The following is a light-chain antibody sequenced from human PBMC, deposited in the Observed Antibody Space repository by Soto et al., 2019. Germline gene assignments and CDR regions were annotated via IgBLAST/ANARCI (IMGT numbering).Light chain of an antibody. J-gene: IGLJ1*01. Sequence: QSVLTQPPLVSGAPGQRVTISCTGSSSNIGAGYDVHWYQQLPGTAPKLLIYGNFNRPSGVPDRFSGSKSGTSASLAITGLQAEDEADYYCQSYDSSLSGFYVFGTGTKLTVL. V-gene: IGLV1-40*01. CDR2: GNF. CDR1: SSNIGAGYD. CDR3: QSYDSSLSGFYV.